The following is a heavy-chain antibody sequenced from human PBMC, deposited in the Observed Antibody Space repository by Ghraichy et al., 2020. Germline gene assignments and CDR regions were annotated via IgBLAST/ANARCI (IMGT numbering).Heavy chain of an antibody. CDR1: GGTFSSYA. CDR2: IIPIFGTA. CDR3: ARGVVPAAMLSPWFDP. V-gene: IGHV1-69*13. J-gene: IGHJ5*02. Sequence: SAKVSCKASGGTFSSYAISWVRQAPGQGLEWMGGIIPIFGTANYAQKFQGRVTITADESTSTAYMELSSLRSEDTAVYYCARGVVPAAMLSPWFDPWGQGTLVTVSS. D-gene: IGHD2-2*01.